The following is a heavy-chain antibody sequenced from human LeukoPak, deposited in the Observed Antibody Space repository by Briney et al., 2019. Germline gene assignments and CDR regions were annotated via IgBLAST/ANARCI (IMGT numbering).Heavy chain of an antibody. D-gene: IGHD3-16*01. V-gene: IGHV3-23*01. CDR2: IYGGGSGTT. Sequence: GGSLRLSCVASGFTFSKYTLSWIRQPPGKGLEWVAGIYGGGSGTTFYAESVRGRFTISRDNSRTTLYLQMNSLRAEDTAVYYCARDLWGPTDYWGQGTLVTVSS. CDR1: GFTFSKYT. J-gene: IGHJ4*02. CDR3: ARDLWGPTDY.